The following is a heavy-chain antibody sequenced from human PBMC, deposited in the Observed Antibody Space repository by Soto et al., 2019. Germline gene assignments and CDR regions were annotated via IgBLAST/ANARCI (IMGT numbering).Heavy chain of an antibody. J-gene: IGHJ6*02. D-gene: IGHD3-16*01. V-gene: IGHV3-13*01. Sequence: QSGGSLRLSCAASGFTFSSYDMHWVRQATGEGLEWVSAIGTAGDTYYPGSVKGRFTISRENAKNSLYLQMNSLRAGDTAVYYCARFGGPCGMDVWGQGTTVTVSS. CDR1: GFTFSSYD. CDR2: IGTAGDT. CDR3: ARFGGPCGMDV.